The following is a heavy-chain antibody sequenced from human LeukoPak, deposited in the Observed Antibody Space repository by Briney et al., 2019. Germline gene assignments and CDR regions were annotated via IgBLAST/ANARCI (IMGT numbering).Heavy chain of an antibody. J-gene: IGHJ4*02. D-gene: IGHD3-3*01. V-gene: IGHV3-30-3*01. CDR2: ISYDGSNK. Sequence: GRSLRLSCAASGFTFSSYAMHWVRQAPGKGLEWVAVISYDGSNKYYADSVKGRFTISRDNSKNTLYLQMNSLRAGDTAVYYCARDRVTIFGVVIIPEYYFDYWGQGTLVTVSS. CDR3: ARDRVTIFGVVIIPEYYFDY. CDR1: GFTFSSYA.